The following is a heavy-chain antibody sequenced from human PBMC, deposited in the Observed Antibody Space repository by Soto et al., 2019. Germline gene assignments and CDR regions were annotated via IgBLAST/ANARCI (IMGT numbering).Heavy chain of an antibody. J-gene: IGHJ5*02. CDR2: ISSSSSYI. CDR3: ARSANVLRFLGWSNNWFDP. CDR1: GFTFSSYS. D-gene: IGHD3-3*01. V-gene: IGHV3-21*01. Sequence: LRLSCAASGFTFSSYSMNWVRQAPGKGLEWVSSISSSSSYIYYADSVKGRFTISRDNAKNSLYLQMNSLRAEDTAVYYCARSANVLRFLGWSNNWFDPWGQGTLVTVSS.